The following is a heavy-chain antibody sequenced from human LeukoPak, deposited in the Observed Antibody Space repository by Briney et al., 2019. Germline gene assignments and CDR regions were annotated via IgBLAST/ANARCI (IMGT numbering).Heavy chain of an antibody. CDR3: ARIMPEWFLDAFDI. V-gene: IGHV3-21*01. Sequence: GGSLRLSCAASGFTFSSYSMNWVRQAPGKGLEWVSSISSSSSYIYYADSVKGRFTISRDNAKTSLYLQMNSLRAEDTAVYYCARIMPEWFLDAFDIWGQGTMVTVSS. J-gene: IGHJ3*02. CDR1: GFTFSSYS. CDR2: ISSSSSYI. D-gene: IGHD3-3*01.